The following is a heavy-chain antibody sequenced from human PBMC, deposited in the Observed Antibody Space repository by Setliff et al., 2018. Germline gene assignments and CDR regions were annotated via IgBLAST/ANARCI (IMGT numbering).Heavy chain of an antibody. CDR2: IYPGDSDT. CDR3: ARLAVRNTVYYYFTDV. J-gene: IGHJ6*03. V-gene: IGHV5-51*01. CDR1: GYTFTNYW. D-gene: IGHD2-2*02. Sequence: PGESLKISCKGSGYTFTNYWIGWVRQMPGKGLEWMGLIYPGDSDTRYSPSFQGQVTISADKAINTAYLQWNSLQASDTAMYYCARLAVRNTVYYYFTDVWGKGTSVTVSS.